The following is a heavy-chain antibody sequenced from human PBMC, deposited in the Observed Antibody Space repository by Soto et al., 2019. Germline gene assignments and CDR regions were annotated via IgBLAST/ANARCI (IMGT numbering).Heavy chain of an antibody. CDR1: GGSLSPNY. J-gene: IGHJ6*02. CDR2: IYFGGTT. D-gene: IGHD6-13*01. Sequence: SETLSLTCTVSGGSLSPNYWTWIRQPPGKGLEWVGYIYFGGTTSYNPSLRSRVTISLETSNSQFSLKLSSVTAADTAVYYCGSIAASADYYGMDVWGQGTTVTVSS. V-gene: IGHV4-59*12. CDR3: GSIAASADYYGMDV.